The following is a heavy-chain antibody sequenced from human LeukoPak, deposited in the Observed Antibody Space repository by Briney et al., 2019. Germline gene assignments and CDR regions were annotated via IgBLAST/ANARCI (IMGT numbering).Heavy chain of an antibody. CDR2: ISAYNGNT. CDR1: GGTFSIYT. Sequence: ASVKVSCKASGGTFSIYTIIWVRQAPGLGLEWMGWISAYNGNTNYAQKLQGRVTMTTDTSTSTAYMELRSLRSDDTAVYYCARDSGSDAFDIWGQGTMVTVSS. J-gene: IGHJ3*02. D-gene: IGHD6-19*01. V-gene: IGHV1-18*01. CDR3: ARDSGSDAFDI.